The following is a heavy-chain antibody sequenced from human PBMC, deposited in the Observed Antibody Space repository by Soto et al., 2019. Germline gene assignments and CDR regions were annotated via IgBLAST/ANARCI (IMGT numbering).Heavy chain of an antibody. CDR1: GGTFSSYA. CDR3: ARDCGDIAARGNWFDP. V-gene: IGHV1-69*13. Sequence: GASVKVSCKASGGTFSSYAISWVRQAPGQGLEWMGGIIPIFGTANYAQKFQGRVTITADESTSTAYMELSSLRSEDTAVYYCARDCGDIAARGNWFDPWGQGTLVTVS. D-gene: IGHD6-6*01. CDR2: IIPIFGTA. J-gene: IGHJ5*02.